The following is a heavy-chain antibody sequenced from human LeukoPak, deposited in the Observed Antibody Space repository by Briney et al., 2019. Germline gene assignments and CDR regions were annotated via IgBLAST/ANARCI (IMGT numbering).Heavy chain of an antibody. CDR1: GGSFSDYY. V-gene: IGHV4-34*01. CDR2: MSHSGST. Sequence: PSETLSPTCAVYGGSFSDYYWNWIRQRPGKGLEWIGEMSHSGSTKYNPSLKSRVTISVDTSKNQFSLRLSSVTAADTAVYYCLLVVVVATTPVDYWGQGTLVTVSS. J-gene: IGHJ4*02. D-gene: IGHD2-15*01. CDR3: LLVVVVATTPVDY.